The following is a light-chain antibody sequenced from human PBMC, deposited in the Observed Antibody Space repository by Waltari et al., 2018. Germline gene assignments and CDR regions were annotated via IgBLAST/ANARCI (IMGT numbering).Light chain of an antibody. CDR1: SSNIGAGYD. V-gene: IGLV1-40*01. J-gene: IGLJ2*01. CDR3: QSYDRDLNAVL. Sequence: QSVLTQPPSVSGALGQSVTISCTGSSSNIGAGYDVHWYQQIPGSAPKVLIYRDDNRPSGVPGRFSGSKSGTSASLSVTGLHVEDEADYFCQSYDRDLNAVLFGGGTKLTVL. CDR2: RDD.